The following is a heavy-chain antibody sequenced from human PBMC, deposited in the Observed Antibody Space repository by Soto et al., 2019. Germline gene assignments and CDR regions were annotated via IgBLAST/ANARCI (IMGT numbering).Heavy chain of an antibody. CDR3: ARAGISMLVVVRPFDY. Sequence: ASVKVSCKASGYTFTGYYMHWVRQAPGQGLEWMGWINPNSGGSKYAQKFQGRVTVTLDTSIRTAYMELSRLKSDDTAVYYCARAGISMLVVVRPFDYWGQGNLV. CDR1: GYTFTGYY. D-gene: IGHD3-22*01. CDR2: INPNSGGS. V-gene: IGHV1-2*02. J-gene: IGHJ4*02.